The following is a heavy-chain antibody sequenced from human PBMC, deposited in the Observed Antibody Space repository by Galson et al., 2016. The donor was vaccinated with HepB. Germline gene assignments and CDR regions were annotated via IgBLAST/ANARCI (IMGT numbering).Heavy chain of an antibody. CDR3: ARGEFAFGELLHIDL. CDR2: TYYGGNT. J-gene: IGHJ5*02. V-gene: IGHV4-31*03. D-gene: IGHD3-10*01. CDR1: GVSFSSGAYY. Sequence: TLSLTCTVSGVSFSSGAYYWTWIRQHPGKGLEWIGYTYYGGNTHYNPSLKSRLTISLDTSKNQFSLKLGSVTAADTAVYYCARGEFAFGELLHIDLWGRGTLVTVSS.